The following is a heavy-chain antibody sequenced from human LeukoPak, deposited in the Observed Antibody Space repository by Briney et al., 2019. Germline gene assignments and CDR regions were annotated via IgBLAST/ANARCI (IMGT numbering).Heavy chain of an antibody. CDR1: GDIVSSNSAA. Sequence: SQTLSLTCALSGDIVSSNSAAWNWIRQSPSMGLEWLGRTYYRSKWYNDYAVSVKSRITINPDTSKNQFSLQLNSVTPEDTAVYYCARDPSGKGSSWYRWFDPWGQGTLVTVSS. D-gene: IGHD6-13*01. CDR3: ARDPSGKGSSWYRWFDP. CDR2: TYYRSKWYN. J-gene: IGHJ5*02. V-gene: IGHV6-1*01.